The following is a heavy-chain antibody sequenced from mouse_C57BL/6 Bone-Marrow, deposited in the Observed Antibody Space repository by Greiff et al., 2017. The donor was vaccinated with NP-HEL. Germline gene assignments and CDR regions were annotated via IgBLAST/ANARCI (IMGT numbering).Heavy chain of an antibody. CDR3: ALYGSDYYAMDY. CDR1: GYTFTSYW. CDR2: IDPSDSYT. D-gene: IGHD1-1*01. J-gene: IGHJ4*01. V-gene: IGHV1-59*01. Sequence: QVQLQQPGAELVRPGTSVKLSCKASGYTFTSYWMHWVKQRPGQGLEWIGVIDPSDSYTNYNQKFKGKATLPVDTSSSTACMQISSLTSEDSAVYYCALYGSDYYAMDYWGQGTAVTVSS.